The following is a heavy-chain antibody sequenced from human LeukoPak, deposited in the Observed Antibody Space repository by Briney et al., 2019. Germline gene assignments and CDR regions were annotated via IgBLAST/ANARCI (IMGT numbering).Heavy chain of an antibody. Sequence: SVKVSCKASGGTFSSYAISWVPQAPGQGLKWMGGIIPIFGTANYAQKFQGRVTITADESTSTAYMELSSLRSEDPAVYYCARGKGFVVVPAATLDYWVQGTVVTVSS. CDR3: ARGKGFVVVPAATLDY. CDR2: IIPIFGTA. D-gene: IGHD2-2*01. J-gene: IGHJ4*02. CDR1: GGTFSSYA. V-gene: IGHV1-69*01.